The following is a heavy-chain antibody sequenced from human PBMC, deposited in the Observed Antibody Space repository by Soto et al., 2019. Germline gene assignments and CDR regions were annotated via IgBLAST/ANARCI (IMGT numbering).Heavy chain of an antibody. Sequence: QVQLQESGPGLVKPSETLSLTCTVSGDSIRSSGHYWAWNRQPPGKGLEWIGGFYYSGSPYYNPSLKSRVTMSVDTSKNQFSLNLNSVTAADTAVYYCYINGFWGQGTLVTVSS. J-gene: IGHJ1*01. D-gene: IGHD2-8*01. CDR2: FYYSGSP. CDR1: GDSIRSSGHY. V-gene: IGHV4-39*01. CDR3: YINGF.